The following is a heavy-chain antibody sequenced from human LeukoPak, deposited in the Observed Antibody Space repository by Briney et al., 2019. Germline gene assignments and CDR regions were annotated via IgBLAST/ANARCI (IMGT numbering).Heavy chain of an antibody. CDR1: GGTFRSYA. D-gene: IGHD2-2*02. J-gene: IGHJ4*02. Sequence: SVKVSCKASGGTFRSYAISWVRQAPGQGLEWMGGIIPIFGTANYAQKFQGRVTITADESTSTAYMELSSLRSEDTAVYYCAISSGAGYCSSTSCYRFDYWGQGTLVTVSS. V-gene: IGHV1-69*13. CDR3: AISSGAGYCSSTSCYRFDY. CDR2: IIPIFGTA.